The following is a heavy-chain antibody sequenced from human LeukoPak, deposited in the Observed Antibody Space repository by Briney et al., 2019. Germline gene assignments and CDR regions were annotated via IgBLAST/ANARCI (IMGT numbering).Heavy chain of an antibody. J-gene: IGHJ4*02. CDR3: ARDSIRQQLYYFDY. V-gene: IGHV3-30*02. D-gene: IGHD6-13*01. CDR2: IQYDGSTK. Sequence: GGSLRLSCAASGFTFRSYGMSWVRQAPGKGLEWVAFIQYDGSTKYYADSLKGRFTISRDNSKNTLYLQMNSLRTEDTAVYYCARDSIRQQLYYFDYWGQGTLVTVSS. CDR1: GFTFRSYG.